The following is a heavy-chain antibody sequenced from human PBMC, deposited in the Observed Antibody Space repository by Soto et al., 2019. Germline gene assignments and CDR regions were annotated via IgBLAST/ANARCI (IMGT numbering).Heavy chain of an antibody. CDR2: ISYDGSNE. Sequence: PGGSLRLSCAASGFTFSSNAMHWVRQAPGKGLEWVAVISYDGSNEYYADSVKGRFTISRDNSKNTLYLQMNSLRAEDTAVYYCARGWVAAVAVTWRSFDLWGQGTMVTVSS. J-gene: IGHJ3*01. V-gene: IGHV3-30-3*01. CDR1: GFTFSSNA. D-gene: IGHD6-19*01. CDR3: ARGWVAAVAVTWRSFDL.